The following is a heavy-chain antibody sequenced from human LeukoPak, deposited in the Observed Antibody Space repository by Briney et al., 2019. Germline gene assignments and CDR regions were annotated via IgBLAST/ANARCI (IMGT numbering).Heavy chain of an antibody. J-gene: IGHJ4*02. V-gene: IGHV4-34*01. D-gene: IGHD3-10*01. CDR2: INHSGST. CDR3: AGTPTFYGSGSYYNTDY. CDR1: GGSFSGYY. Sequence: SETLSLTCAVYGGSFSGYYWSWIRQPPGKGLEWIGEINHSGSTNYNPSLKSRVTISVDTSKNQFSLKLSSVTAADTAVYYCAGTPTFYGSGSYYNTDYWGQGTLVTVSS.